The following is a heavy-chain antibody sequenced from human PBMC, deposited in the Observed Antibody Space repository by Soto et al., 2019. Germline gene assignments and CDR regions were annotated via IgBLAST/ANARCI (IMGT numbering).Heavy chain of an antibody. D-gene: IGHD6-19*01. CDR2: INSDGSST. CDR3: TRPVAVAGTVY. J-gene: IGHJ4*02. Sequence: GGSLRLSCAASGFTFSSYWMHWVRQAPGKGLVWVSRINSDGSSTSYADSVKGRFTISRDNAKNTAYLQMNSLKTEDTAVYYRTRPVAVAGTVYWGQGTLVTVSS. CDR1: GFTFSSYW. V-gene: IGHV3-74*01.